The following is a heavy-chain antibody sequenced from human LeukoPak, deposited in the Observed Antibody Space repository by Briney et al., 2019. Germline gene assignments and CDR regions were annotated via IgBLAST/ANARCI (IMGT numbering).Heavy chain of an antibody. Sequence: ASVKVSCKASGYTFTSYGISWVRQAPGQGLEWMGWISTYNGNTNYAQKLRGRVTMTTDTSTSTTYMELRSLRSDDTAVYYCARDDRSGGSCYLGYWGQGTLVTVSS. CDR3: ARDDRSGGSCYLGY. CDR2: ISTYNGNT. J-gene: IGHJ4*02. CDR1: GYTFTSYG. D-gene: IGHD2-15*01. V-gene: IGHV1-18*04.